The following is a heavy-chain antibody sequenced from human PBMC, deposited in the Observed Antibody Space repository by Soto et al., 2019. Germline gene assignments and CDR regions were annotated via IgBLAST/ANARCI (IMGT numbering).Heavy chain of an antibody. J-gene: IGHJ6*03. CDR1: GFTFSSYA. V-gene: IGHV3-23*01. D-gene: IGHD6-19*01. CDR2: ISGSGGST. Sequence: EVQLLESGGGLVQPGGSLRLSCAASGFTFSSYAMSWVRQAPGKGLEWVSAISGSGGSTYYADSVKGRFTISRDNSKNTLYLQMNSLRAEDTAVYYCAKGTVARYYYYYYMDVWGKGTTVTVSS. CDR3: AKGTVARYYYYYYMDV.